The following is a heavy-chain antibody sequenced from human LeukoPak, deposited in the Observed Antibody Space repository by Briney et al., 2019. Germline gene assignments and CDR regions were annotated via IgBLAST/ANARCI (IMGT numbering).Heavy chain of an antibody. CDR1: GGSISSSSYY. CDR2: IYYSGST. V-gene: IGHV4-39*07. J-gene: IGHJ4*02. D-gene: IGHD6-13*01. Sequence: PSETLSLTCTVSGGSISSSSYYWGWIRQPPGKGLEWIGSIYYSGSTYYNLSLKSRVTISVDTSKNQFSLKLSSVTAADTAVYYCARHASSWYYVDYWGQGTLVTVSS. CDR3: ARHASSWYYVDY.